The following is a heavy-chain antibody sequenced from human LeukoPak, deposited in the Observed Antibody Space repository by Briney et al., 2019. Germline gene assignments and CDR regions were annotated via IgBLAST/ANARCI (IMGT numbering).Heavy chain of an antibody. CDR3: ATDGTVTTTTDAFDI. V-gene: IGHV1-69*05. J-gene: IGHJ3*02. D-gene: IGHD4-17*01. CDR2: IIPIFGTA. Sequence: ASVKVSCKASGGTFSSYAISWVRQAPGQGLEWMGGIIPIFGTANYAQKFQGRVTITTDESTSTAYMELSSLRSEDTAVYYCATDGTVTTTTDAFDIWGQGTMVTVSS. CDR1: GGTFSSYA.